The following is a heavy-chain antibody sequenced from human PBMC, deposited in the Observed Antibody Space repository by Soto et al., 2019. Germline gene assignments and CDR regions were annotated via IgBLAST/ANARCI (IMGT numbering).Heavy chain of an antibody. D-gene: IGHD3-9*01. Sequence: GGSLRLSCAASGFTFSSYGMHWVRQAPGKGLEWVAVISYDGSNKYYADSVKGRFTISRDNSKNTLYLQMNSLRAEDTAVYYCADAFYDILTGPPNGRGQGTLVTVSS. J-gene: IGHJ4*02. V-gene: IGHV3-30*03. CDR2: ISYDGSNK. CDR3: ADAFYDILTGPPNG. CDR1: GFTFSSYG.